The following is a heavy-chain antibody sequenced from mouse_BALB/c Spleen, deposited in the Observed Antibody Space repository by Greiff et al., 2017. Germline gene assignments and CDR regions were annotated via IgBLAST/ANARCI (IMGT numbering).Heavy chain of an antibody. CDR2: IDPANGNT. J-gene: IGHJ2*01. V-gene: IGHV14-3*02. CDR1: GFNIKDTY. D-gene: IGHD2-3*01. CDR3: ARIYDGYYDDY. Sequence: EVQLVESGAELVKPGASVKLSCTASGFNIKDTYMHWVKQRPEQGLEWIGRIDPANGNTKYDPKFQGKATITADTSSNTAYLQLSSLTSEDTAVYYCARIYDGYYDDYWGQGTTLTVSS.